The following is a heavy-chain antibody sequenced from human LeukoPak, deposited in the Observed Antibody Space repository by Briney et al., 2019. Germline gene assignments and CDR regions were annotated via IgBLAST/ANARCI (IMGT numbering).Heavy chain of an antibody. CDR3: VRGQAVGGTIWLDP. J-gene: IGHJ5*02. CDR2: INAGNGHT. D-gene: IGHD6-13*01. CDR1: GYTFTRYA. V-gene: IGHV1-3*01. Sequence: ASVKVSCKASGYTFTRYAMHWVRQAPGQRLEWMAWINAGNGHTEYSQKFQGRVTIARDTSATTTYMELRSLRSEDMAVYYCVRGQAVGGTIWLDPWGQGTLVTVSS.